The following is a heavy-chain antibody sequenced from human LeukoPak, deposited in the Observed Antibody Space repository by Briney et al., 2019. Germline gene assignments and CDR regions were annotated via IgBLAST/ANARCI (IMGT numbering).Heavy chain of an antibody. D-gene: IGHD6-19*01. J-gene: IGHJ4*02. V-gene: IGHV4-4*07. Sequence: PSETLSLTGSVSGGSMSNYDWSWIRQPAGKGLEWIGRIYISGSINYNPSLKSGVTMSVDTSKNQFSLKASSVAAADTAIYYCERALAGDLGYWGQGHLAPVSS. CDR1: GGSMSNYD. CDR3: ERALAGDLGY. CDR2: IYISGSI.